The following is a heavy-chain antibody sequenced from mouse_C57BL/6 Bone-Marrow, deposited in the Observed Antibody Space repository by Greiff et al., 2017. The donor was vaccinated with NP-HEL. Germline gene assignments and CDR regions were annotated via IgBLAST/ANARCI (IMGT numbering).Heavy chain of an antibody. CDR1: GYTFTSYD. Sequence: QVQLQQSGPELVKPGASVKLSCKASGYTFTSYDINWVKQRPGQGLERIGWIYPRDGSTKYNEKFKGKATLTVDTSSSTAYMELHSLTSEDSAVYFCARRGNGENYAMDYWGQGTSVTVSS. J-gene: IGHJ4*01. CDR3: ARRGNGENYAMDY. D-gene: IGHD2-1*01. CDR2: IYPRDGST. V-gene: IGHV1-85*01.